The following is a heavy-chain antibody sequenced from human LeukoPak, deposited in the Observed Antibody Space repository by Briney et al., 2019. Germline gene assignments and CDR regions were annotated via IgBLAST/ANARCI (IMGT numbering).Heavy chain of an antibody. V-gene: IGHV3-23*01. CDR2: ISGSGGST. Sequence: GGSLRLSCAASGFTFSSYAMSWVRQAPGKGLKWVSAISGSGGSTYYADSVKGRFTISRDNSKNTLYLQMNNLRAEDTAIYYCARESTGFWSGYDYWGQGTLVTVSS. CDR1: GFTFSSYA. CDR3: ARESTGFWSGYDY. J-gene: IGHJ4*02. D-gene: IGHD3-3*01.